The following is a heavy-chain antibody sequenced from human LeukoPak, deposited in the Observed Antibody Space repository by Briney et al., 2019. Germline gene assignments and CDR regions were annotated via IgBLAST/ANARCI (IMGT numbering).Heavy chain of an antibody. CDR1: GFTFSSYD. CDR3: ARGGYSGYDSHYYYGLDG. J-gene: IGHJ6*02. CDR2: IGIAGDT. Sequence: GGSLRLSCAASGFTFSSYDMHWVRQATGKGLEWVSAIGIAGDTYYPGSVKGRFTISRENAKNSLYLQMNSLRAGDTAVYYCARGGYSGYDSHYYYGLDGWGQGTTATVSS. D-gene: IGHD5-12*01. V-gene: IGHV3-13*01.